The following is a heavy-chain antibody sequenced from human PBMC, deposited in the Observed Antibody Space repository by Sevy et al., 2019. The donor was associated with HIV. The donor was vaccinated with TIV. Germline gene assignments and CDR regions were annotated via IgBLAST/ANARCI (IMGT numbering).Heavy chain of an antibody. V-gene: IGHV3-48*01. Sequence: GGSLRLSCAASGFTFSSYSMNWVRQAPGKGLEWVSYISSSSSTIHYADSVKGRFTISRDNAKNSLYLQMNSLRAEDTAVYYCAREDAHYYYYGMDVWGQGTTVTVSS. CDR3: AREDAHYYYYGMDV. J-gene: IGHJ6*02. CDR2: ISSSSSTI. CDR1: GFTFSSYS.